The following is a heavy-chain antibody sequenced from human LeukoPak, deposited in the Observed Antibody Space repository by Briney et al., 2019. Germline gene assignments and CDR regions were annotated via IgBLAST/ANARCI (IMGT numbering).Heavy chain of an antibody. CDR1: GYSISSGYY. CDR3: AKTRDDLLVGHIDY. V-gene: IGHV4-38-2*02. CDR2: IYHTGST. Sequence: SETLSLTCTVSGYSISSGYYWGWIRQSPGKGLEWIGSIYHTGSTYYNPSLKSRLTISVDTSKNQFSLKLSSVTAADTAVYYCAKTRDDLLVGHIDYWGQGTLVAVSS. J-gene: IGHJ4*02. D-gene: IGHD3-3*01.